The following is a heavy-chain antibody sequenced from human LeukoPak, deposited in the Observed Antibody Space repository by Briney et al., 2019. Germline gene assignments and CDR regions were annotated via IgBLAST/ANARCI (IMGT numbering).Heavy chain of an antibody. CDR3: ARVRITIFGVPPRPHDAFDI. V-gene: IGHV4-4*07. Sequence: SETLSLTCTVSGGSISSYYWSWIRQPAGKGLEWIGCIYTSGSTNYNPSLKSRVTMSVDTSKNQFSLKLSSVTAADTAVYYCARVRITIFGVPPRPHDAFDIWGQGTMVTVSS. D-gene: IGHD3-3*01. CDR2: IYTSGST. CDR1: GGSISSYY. J-gene: IGHJ3*02.